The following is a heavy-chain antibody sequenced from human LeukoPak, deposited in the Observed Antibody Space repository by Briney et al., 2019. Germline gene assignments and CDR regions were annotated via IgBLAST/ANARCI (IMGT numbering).Heavy chain of an antibody. CDR3: ARDSSSPNGAFDI. J-gene: IGHJ3*02. Sequence: GGSLRLSCAASGFTFSTYGLHWVRQAPGKGLEWVSFISYDGSNKYYADSVKGRFTISRDNAKNSLYLQMNSLRAEDTAVYYCARDSSSPNGAFDIWGQGTMVTVSS. CDR1: GFTFSTYG. D-gene: IGHD2-8*01. CDR2: ISYDGSNK. V-gene: IGHV3-30*03.